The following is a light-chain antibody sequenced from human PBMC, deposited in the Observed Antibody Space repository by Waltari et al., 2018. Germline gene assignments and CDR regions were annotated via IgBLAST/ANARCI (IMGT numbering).Light chain of an antibody. CDR3: QQYNSGTLT. CDR2: KAS. V-gene: IGKV1-5*03. CDR1: QSLNNW. Sequence: DIQLTQSPSTLSASVGDRVTITCRASQSLNNWLAWYQQRPGKPPKSLIFKASNVASGVPSRFSGSGSRTEITLTISSLQPDDFATYYCQQYNSGTLTFGGGTKVEIK. J-gene: IGKJ4*01.